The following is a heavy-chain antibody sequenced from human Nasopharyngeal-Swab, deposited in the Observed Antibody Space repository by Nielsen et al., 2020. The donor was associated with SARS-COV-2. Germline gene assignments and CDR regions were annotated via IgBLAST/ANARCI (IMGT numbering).Heavy chain of an antibody. CDR2: ISSSSSYT. V-gene: IGHV3-11*05. D-gene: IGHD3-10*01. CDR3: AREWFGDHTPPTYYYGMDV. J-gene: IGHJ6*02. Sequence: RQAPGKGLEWVSYISSSSSYTNYADSVKGRFTISRDNAKNSLYLQMNSLRAEDTAVYYCAREWFGDHTPPTYYYGMDVWGQGTTVTVSS.